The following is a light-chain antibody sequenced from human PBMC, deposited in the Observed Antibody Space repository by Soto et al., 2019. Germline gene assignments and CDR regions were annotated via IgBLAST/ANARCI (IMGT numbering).Light chain of an antibody. CDR1: SSDVGGYNY. Sequence: QSVLTQPAPVSGSPGQSITISCTGTSSDVGGYNYVSWYQQHPGKAPKLMIYDVSNRPSGVSNRFSGSKSGNTASLTISGLQAEDEADYYCSSYTSSSTGVFGTGTKLTVL. J-gene: IGLJ1*01. CDR2: DVS. V-gene: IGLV2-14*01. CDR3: SSYTSSSTGV.